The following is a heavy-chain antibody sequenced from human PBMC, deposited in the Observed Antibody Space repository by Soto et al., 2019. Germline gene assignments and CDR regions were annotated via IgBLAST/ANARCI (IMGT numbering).Heavy chain of an antibody. CDR1: GFTFSSHG. CDR3: TRGFRSGSDNHYNQAPALD. D-gene: IGHD3-10*01. CDR2: IWYDGINR. V-gene: IGHV3-33*01. J-gene: IGHJ4*02. Sequence: GGSLRLSCAASGFTFSSHGMHWVRQAPGKGLEWVAIIWYDGINRNYIDSVKGRFTISRDNSENMLYLQMNSLRVEDSAVYYCTRGFRSGSDNHYNQAPALDRGRGTLVTVSS.